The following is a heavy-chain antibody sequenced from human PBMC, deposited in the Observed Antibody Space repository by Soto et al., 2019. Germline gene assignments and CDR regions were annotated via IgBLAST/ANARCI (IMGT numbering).Heavy chain of an antibody. CDR2: ISGSGGST. V-gene: IGHV3-23*01. CDR3: AKGTPYYYDSSGYPYFDY. J-gene: IGHJ4*02. D-gene: IGHD3-22*01. Sequence: GGSLRLSCAASGFTFSSYAMSWVRQAPGKGLEWVSAISGSGGSTYYADSVKGRFTISRDNSKNTLYLQMNSLRAEDTAVYYCAKGTPYYYDSSGYPYFDYWGKGNLVTVSS. CDR1: GFTFSSYA.